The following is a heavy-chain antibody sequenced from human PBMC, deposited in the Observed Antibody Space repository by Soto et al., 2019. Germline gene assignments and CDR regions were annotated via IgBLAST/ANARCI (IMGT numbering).Heavy chain of an antibody. CDR2: ISYDGSNK. V-gene: IGHV3-30-3*01. J-gene: IGHJ4*02. Sequence: QVQLVESGGGVVQPGRSLRLSCAASGFTFSSYAMHWVRQAPGKGLEWVAVISYDGSNKYYADSVKGRFTISRDNSKNTLYLQMNSLRAEDTAVYYCARPNTIFGVVITWDRNWNFDYWGQGTLVTVSS. CDR3: ARPNTIFGVVITWDRNWNFDY. D-gene: IGHD3-3*01. CDR1: GFTFSSYA.